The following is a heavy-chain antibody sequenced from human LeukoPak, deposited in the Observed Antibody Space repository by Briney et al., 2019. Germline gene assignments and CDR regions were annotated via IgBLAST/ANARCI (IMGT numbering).Heavy chain of an antibody. V-gene: IGHV3-48*02. CDR2: ISSGSNTI. D-gene: IGHD3-22*01. CDR1: GFSFSSYS. J-gene: IGHJ4*02. CDR3: ARDQNYYDSSGYDY. Sequence: GGSLRLSCAASGFSFSSYSMNWVRQAPGKGLEWVSYISSGSNTIYYADSVKGRFTISRDNAKKSLYLQMNSLRDEDTAVYYCARDQNYYDSSGYDYWGQGTLVTVSS.